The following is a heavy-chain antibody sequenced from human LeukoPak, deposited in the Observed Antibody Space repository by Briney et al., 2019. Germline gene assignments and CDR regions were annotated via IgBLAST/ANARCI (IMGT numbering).Heavy chain of an antibody. D-gene: IGHD2-15*01. V-gene: IGHV3-48*01. J-gene: IGHJ6*03. CDR2: ISSSSSTI. Sequence: GGSLRLSRAASGFTFSSYSMNWVRQAPGKGLEWVSYISSSSSTIYYADSVKGRFTISRDNAKNSLYLQMNSLRAEDTAVYYCARDPPPGYCSGGSCYTLYYYYYMDVWGKGTTVTVSS. CDR1: GFTFSSYS. CDR3: ARDPPPGYCSGGSCYTLYYYYYMDV.